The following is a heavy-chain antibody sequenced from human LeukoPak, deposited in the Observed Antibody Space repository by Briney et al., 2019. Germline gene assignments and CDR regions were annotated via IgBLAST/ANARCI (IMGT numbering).Heavy chain of an antibody. V-gene: IGHV3-7*03. CDR2: INHNGNVN. CDR1: GFTFSSYW. CDR3: ARGGGLDV. J-gene: IGHJ6*02. D-gene: IGHD3-16*01. Sequence: GGSLRLSRAASGFTFSSYWMNWARQAPGKGLEWVASINHNGNVNYYVDSVKGRFTISRDNAKNSLYLQMSNLRAEDTAVYFCARGGGLDVWGQGATVAVSS.